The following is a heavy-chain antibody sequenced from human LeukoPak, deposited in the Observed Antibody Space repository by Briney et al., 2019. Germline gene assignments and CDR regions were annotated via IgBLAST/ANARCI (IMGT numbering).Heavy chain of an antibody. CDR1: GFTFDDYA. D-gene: IGHD3-3*01. V-gene: IGHV3-9*01. CDR2: ISWNSGSI. J-gene: IGHJ6*03. Sequence: GRSLRLSCAASGFTFDDYAMHWVRQAPGKGLEWVSGISWNSGSIGYADSVKGRFTISRDNAKNSLYLQMNSLRTEDTAVYYCARAPTYDFWSGYYMSGYYYMDVWGKGTTVTVSS. CDR3: ARAPTYDFWSGYYMSGYYYMDV.